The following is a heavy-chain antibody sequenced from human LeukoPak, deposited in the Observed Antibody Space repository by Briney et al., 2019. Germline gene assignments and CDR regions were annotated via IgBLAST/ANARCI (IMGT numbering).Heavy chain of an antibody. D-gene: IGHD2-2*01. Sequence: SETLSLTCSVCGYSISSGYCWGWIRQPPGKGLERIGSIYHSGSTYYNPSLKSRVTISVDTSKNQFSLKLSSVTAADTAVYYCARVSPSSSWLDPWGQGTVVTVSS. CDR3: ARVSPSSSWLDP. V-gene: IGHV4-38-2*02. CDR1: GYSISSGYC. CDR2: IYHSGST. J-gene: IGHJ5*02.